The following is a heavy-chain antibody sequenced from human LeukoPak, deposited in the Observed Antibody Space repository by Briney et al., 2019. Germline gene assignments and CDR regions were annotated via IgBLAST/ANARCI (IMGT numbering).Heavy chain of an antibody. J-gene: IGHJ4*02. V-gene: IGHV4-59*01. CDR3: ARDKQPGDY. CDR1: GGSMSRYY. D-gene: IGHD5-18*01. Sequence: SETLSLTCTVSGGSMSRYYWSWIRQPPAKGLEWLGYIFYSGGTHYNPSLKSRVTISVDTSKNQISLKLSSVTAADTAVYYCARDKQPGDYWGQGTLVTVSS. CDR2: IFYSGGT.